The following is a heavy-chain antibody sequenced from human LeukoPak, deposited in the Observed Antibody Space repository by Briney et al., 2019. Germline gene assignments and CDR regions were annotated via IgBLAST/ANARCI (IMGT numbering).Heavy chain of an antibody. Sequence: SETLSLTCTVSGGSISSYYWSWIRQPPGKGLEWIGYIYYGGSTNYNPSLKSRVTISVDTSKNQFSLKLSSVTAADTAMYYCAGGKQWLAFDYWGQGTLVTVSS. D-gene: IGHD6-19*01. CDR1: GGSISSYY. V-gene: IGHV4-59*01. CDR2: IYYGGST. CDR3: AGGKQWLAFDY. J-gene: IGHJ4*02.